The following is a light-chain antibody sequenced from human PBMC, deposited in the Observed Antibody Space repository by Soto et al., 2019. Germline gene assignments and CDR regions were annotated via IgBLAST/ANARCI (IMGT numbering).Light chain of an antibody. CDR3: CSYAGIYSYV. V-gene: IGLV2-11*01. CDR2: DIT. Sequence: QSALTQPRSVSGSPGQSVTISCTGTSSDVGRFEYVSWYQQHPGEAPKVVVYDITKRPSGVPDRLSGSKSGNTASLTISGLQAEDEADYYCCSYAGIYSYVFGTGTKLTVL. J-gene: IGLJ1*01. CDR1: SSDVGRFEY.